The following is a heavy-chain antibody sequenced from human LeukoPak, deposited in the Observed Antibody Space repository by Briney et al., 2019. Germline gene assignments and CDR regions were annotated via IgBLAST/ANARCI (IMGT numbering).Heavy chain of an antibody. J-gene: IGHJ5*02. V-gene: IGHV3-74*01. CDR2: INSDGSST. CDR3: ARDWGFGDSEDWFDP. Sequence: GGSLRLSCAASGFTFSSYWMHWVRQAPGKGLVWVSRINSDGSSTSYADSVKGRFTISRDNAKNTLYLQMNSLRAEDTAVYYCARDWGFGDSEDWFDPWGQGTLVTVSS. CDR1: GFTFSSYW. D-gene: IGHD3-10*01.